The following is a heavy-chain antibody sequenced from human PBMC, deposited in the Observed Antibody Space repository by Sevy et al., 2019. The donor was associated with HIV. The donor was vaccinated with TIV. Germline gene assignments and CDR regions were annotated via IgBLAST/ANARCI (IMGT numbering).Heavy chain of an antibody. D-gene: IGHD6-13*01. V-gene: IGHV3-48*03. CDR2: ISNSGSII. Sequence: GGSLRLSCVASGFTFSSIEMNWVRQAPGKGLEWVSHISNSGSIIYYEDSVKGRFTISRDNAKNSLYLQMNSLRAEDTAVYYCAREDGSRQYFQYWGQGTLVTVSS. J-gene: IGHJ1*01. CDR1: GFTFSSIE. CDR3: AREDGSRQYFQY.